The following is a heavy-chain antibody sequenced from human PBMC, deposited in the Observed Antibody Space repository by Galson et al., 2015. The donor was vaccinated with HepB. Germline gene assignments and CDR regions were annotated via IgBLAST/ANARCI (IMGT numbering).Heavy chain of an antibody. CDR2: IWYDGSNK. D-gene: IGHD2-2*02. J-gene: IGHJ4*02. CDR1: GFTFSSYG. V-gene: IGHV3-33*01. Sequence: SLRLSCVASGFTFSSYGMHWVRQAPGKGLEWVAVIWYDGSNKYYADSVKGRFTISRDNSKNTLYLQMNSLRAEDTAVYYCASLGVVPAAIGWGQGTLVTVSS. CDR3: ASLGVVPAAIG.